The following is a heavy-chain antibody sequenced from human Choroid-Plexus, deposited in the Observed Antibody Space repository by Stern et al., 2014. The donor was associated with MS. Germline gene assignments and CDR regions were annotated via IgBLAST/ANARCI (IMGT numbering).Heavy chain of an antibody. V-gene: IGHV4-30-2*01. Sequence: QVQLVESGSGLVKPSQTLSLTCSVSGYSITSAAFSWTWIRQAQGKGLEWIGNRYCGGSPLSHPSLRSRVNITVDTAKTQFSLRRNPVTAADTAVYYCARGRSRVHPPLDPWGQGTLVTVSS. CDR3: ARGRSRVHPPLDP. J-gene: IGHJ5*02. CDR1: GYSITSAAFS. D-gene: IGHD2-2*01. CDR2: RYCGGSP.